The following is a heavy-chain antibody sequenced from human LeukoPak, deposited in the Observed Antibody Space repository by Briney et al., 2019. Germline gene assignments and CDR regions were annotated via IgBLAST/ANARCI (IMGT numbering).Heavy chain of an antibody. J-gene: IGHJ3*02. CDR2: ISSTSSYI. D-gene: IGHD6-6*01. CDR1: GLTFSSYT. CDR3: ARDAVSSAWAFDI. V-gene: IGHV3-21*01. Sequence: PGGSLRLSCAASGLTFSSYTMNWVRQAPGKGLEWVSSISSTSSYIYYADSVKGRFTISRDNAENSLFLQMNSLRDEDTAVYFCARDAVSSAWAFDIWGQGTMVTVSS.